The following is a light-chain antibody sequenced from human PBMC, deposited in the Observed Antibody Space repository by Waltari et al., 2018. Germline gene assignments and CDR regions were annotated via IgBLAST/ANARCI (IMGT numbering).Light chain of an antibody. V-gene: IGKV3-20*01. J-gene: IGKJ1*01. CDR2: DAS. Sequence: EIVLTQSPGPLSLSPGERATLSCRASLSVSRTLAWYQQKPGQAPRLLIYDASSRATGIADRFSGSGSGTDFSLTISRLEPEDFAVYYCQKYGSLPATFGQGTKVEIK. CDR1: LSVSRT. CDR3: QKYGSLPAT.